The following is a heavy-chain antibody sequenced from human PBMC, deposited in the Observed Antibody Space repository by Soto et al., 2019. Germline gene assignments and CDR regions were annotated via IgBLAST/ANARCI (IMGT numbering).Heavy chain of an antibody. J-gene: IGHJ4*02. CDR1: GYTFTSYG. CDR3: ARSRQQLVLSPVDY. Sequence: QVQLVQSGAEVKKPGASVKVSCKASGYTFTSYGISWVRQAPGQGLEWMGWISAYNGNTNYAQKLQGRVTMPTDTSTSTGYMELRSMRSDDAAVYYCARSRQQLVLSPVDYWCQGTLVTVSS. V-gene: IGHV1-18*01. CDR2: ISAYNGNT. D-gene: IGHD6-13*01.